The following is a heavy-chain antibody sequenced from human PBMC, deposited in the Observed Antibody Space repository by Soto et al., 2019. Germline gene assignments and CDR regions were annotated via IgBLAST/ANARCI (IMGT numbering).Heavy chain of an antibody. J-gene: IGHJ4*02. CDR3: AREAVSGRTGFDY. CDR2: VNAYNGNT. CDR1: GYTFTSYG. D-gene: IGHD6-19*01. Sequence: QVQLVQSGAEVKKPGASVKVSCKASGYTFTSYGISWVRQAPGQGLEWMGWVNAYNGNTNYAQKFQGRVTMTTDTPTSPADRQLRILRSGDTAVYYCAREAVSGRTGFDYWGQGTLVTVSS. V-gene: IGHV1-18*01.